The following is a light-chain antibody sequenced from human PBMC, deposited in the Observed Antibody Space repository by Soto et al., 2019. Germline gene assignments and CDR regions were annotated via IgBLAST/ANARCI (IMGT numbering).Light chain of an antibody. CDR2: AAS. CDR1: QGISSW. Sequence: IQMTQSPSSVSAAVLDRVTITCRASQGISSWLDWYQKKQGKAPKLLIYAASSLQSGVPSRLRGSGYGTDLTITISSMKNEDFETYYCQQANSFTITFGQGTRLEIK. V-gene: IGKV1D-12*01. J-gene: IGKJ5*01. CDR3: QQANSFTIT.